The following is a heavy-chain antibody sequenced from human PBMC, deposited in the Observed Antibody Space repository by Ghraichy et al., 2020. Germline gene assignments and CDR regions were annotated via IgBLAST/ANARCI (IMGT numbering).Heavy chain of an antibody. Sequence: GWISAYNGDTQYAQNLQGRVTMTTDTSTSTAYMDLRSLRSDDTAVYYCARVSVVPTAKSDYWGQGTPGTVSS. J-gene: IGHJ4*02. CDR3: ARVSVVPTAKSDY. CDR2: ISAYNGDT. V-gene: IGHV1-18*01. D-gene: IGHD2-2*01.